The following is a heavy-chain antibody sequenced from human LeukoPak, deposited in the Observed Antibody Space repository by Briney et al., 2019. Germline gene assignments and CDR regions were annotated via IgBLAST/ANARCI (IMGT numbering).Heavy chain of an antibody. CDR2: IYHSGRT. J-gene: IGHJ6*02. Sequence: SETLSLTCTVSGYSVSNDYHWDWIRQSPGKGLESIGTIYHSGRTFYNPSLNSRVTISVDSSKNQFSLKLSSVTAADTAVYFCARGLGSNYYYAMDVWGPGAAVIVSS. CDR1: GYSVSNDYH. V-gene: IGHV4-38-2*02. CDR3: ARGLGSNYYYAMDV. D-gene: IGHD3-10*01.